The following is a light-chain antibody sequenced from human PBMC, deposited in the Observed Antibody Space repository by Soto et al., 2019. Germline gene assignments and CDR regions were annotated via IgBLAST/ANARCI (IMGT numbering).Light chain of an antibody. CDR1: SSDVGGYNY. Sequence: QSVLTQPASLTGSPGQSITISCTGTSSDVGGYNYVAWYQQHPGRAPKLIIYWVSNRPSGVSYSFSASKSGNTASLTISGLQAEDEADYYCSSYISVTSPVVFGGGTKLTVL. CDR2: WVS. CDR3: SSYISVTSPVV. J-gene: IGLJ2*01. V-gene: IGLV2-14*01.